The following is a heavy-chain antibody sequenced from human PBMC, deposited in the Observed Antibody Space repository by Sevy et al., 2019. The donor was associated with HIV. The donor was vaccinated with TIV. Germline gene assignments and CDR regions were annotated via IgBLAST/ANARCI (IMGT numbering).Heavy chain of an antibody. J-gene: IGHJ4*02. CDR2: FYYGGDT. D-gene: IGHD1-1*01. CDR1: GDSISSGSYY. CDR3: ARLGRNEGYFDY. Sequence: SETLSLTCTVSGDSISSGSYYWGWIRQPPGKGLEWIGNFYYGGDTYYNPSLKSRVTISVDTSKNQFSLKLSSVTAADTAVYYCARLGRNEGYFDYWGQGTLVTVSS. V-gene: IGHV4-39*01.